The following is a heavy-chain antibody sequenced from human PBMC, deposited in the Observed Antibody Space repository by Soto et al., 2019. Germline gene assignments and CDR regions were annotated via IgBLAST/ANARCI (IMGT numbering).Heavy chain of an antibody. CDR3: TTDPERFMITLGY. CDR1: GFSFSNAW. V-gene: IGHV3-15*07. CDR2: IKSKSDGGTA. D-gene: IGHD3-10*01. J-gene: IGHJ4*02. Sequence: EVQLVESGGGLVKPGGSLSLACAASGFSFSNAWMNWVRQAPGKGLEWVGRIKSKSDGGTADYAAPVKGRFTISRDDLKNTLYLQMNSLVTEDTAVYSCTTDPERFMITLGYWGQGTLVTVSS.